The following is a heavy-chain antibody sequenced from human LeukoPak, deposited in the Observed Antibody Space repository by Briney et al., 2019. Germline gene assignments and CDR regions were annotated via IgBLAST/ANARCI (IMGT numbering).Heavy chain of an antibody. V-gene: IGHV3-53*01. CDR3: ARAYPPPAAGFDY. CDR2: IYSDGRT. CDR1: GFTVSSNY. D-gene: IGHD6-13*01. J-gene: IGHJ4*02. Sequence: GGSLRLSCAASGFTVSSNYMNWVRQAPGKGLEWVSIIYSDGRTYYAASVKGRFTISRDNSKNTLYLQMNSLRAEDTAVYYCARAYPPPAAGFDYWGQGTLVTVSS.